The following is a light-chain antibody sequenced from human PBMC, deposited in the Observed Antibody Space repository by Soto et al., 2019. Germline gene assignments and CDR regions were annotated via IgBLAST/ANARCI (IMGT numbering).Light chain of an antibody. CDR2: EVT. J-gene: IGLJ1*01. CDR1: GSDVGGYDY. Sequence: QSVLTQPASVSGSPGQSITISCTGTGSDVGGYDYVSWYQHHPGKAPKVMIYEVTNRPSGVSNRFSGSKSGNTASLTISGLLAEDEADYYCSSYTSSSNYVFGNGTKVTVL. CDR3: SSYTSSSNYV. V-gene: IGLV2-14*01.